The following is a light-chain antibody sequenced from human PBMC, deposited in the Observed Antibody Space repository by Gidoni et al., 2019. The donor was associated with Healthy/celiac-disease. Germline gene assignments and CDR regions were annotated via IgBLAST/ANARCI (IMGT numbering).Light chain of an antibody. CDR2: AAS. CDR3: QQSYSTLMYT. J-gene: IGKJ2*01. V-gene: IGKV1-39*01. Sequence: QSPSSLSASVGDRVTITCRESQSISSYLNWYQQKPGKAPKLLIYAASSLQSGVPSRFSGSGSGTDFTLTISSLQPEDFATYYCQQSYSTLMYTFXQXTKLEIK. CDR1: QSISSY.